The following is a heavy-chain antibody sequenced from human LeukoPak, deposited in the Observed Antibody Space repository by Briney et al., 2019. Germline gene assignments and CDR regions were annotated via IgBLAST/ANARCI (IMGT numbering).Heavy chain of an antibody. D-gene: IGHD3-9*01. CDR1: GGSISSYY. V-gene: IGHV4-4*07. J-gene: IGHJ4*02. CDR2: IYIIGST. Sequence: PSETLSLTCTVSGGSISSYYWRWIRQPAGKGREWIGRIYIIGSTNYNASLKRRVSMSADTSKNRFSRNLRPVTGADTPLYYCARDSAYYDILTGYPGEYYFDYWGQGTLVTVSS. CDR3: ARDSAYYDILTGYPGEYYFDY.